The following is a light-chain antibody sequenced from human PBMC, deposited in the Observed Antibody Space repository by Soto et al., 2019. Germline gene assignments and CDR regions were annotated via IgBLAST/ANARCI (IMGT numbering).Light chain of an antibody. CDR1: QRVLYSSSNKNY. CDR2: WAS. CDR3: QQYCSYPWT. J-gene: IGKJ1*01. Sequence: DIVMTQSPDSLAVSLGERATINCKSSQRVLYSSSNKNYLAWYQQKPGQPPKLLIYWASTLESGVPDRFSGSGSGTDFTLTISSLEAEDVAVYYCQQYCSYPWTFGQGIKVEIK. V-gene: IGKV4-1*01.